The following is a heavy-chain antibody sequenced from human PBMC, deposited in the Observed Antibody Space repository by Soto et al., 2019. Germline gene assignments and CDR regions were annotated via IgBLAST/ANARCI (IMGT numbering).Heavy chain of an antibody. J-gene: IGHJ4*02. V-gene: IGHV3-11*05. CDR2: ISSSSSYT. CDR1: GLTFSDYY. CDR3: ARDHDSSGYYYDY. D-gene: IGHD3-22*01. Sequence: GGSLRLSCAASGLTFSDYYMSWIRQAPGKGQEWVSYISSSSSYTNYADSVKGRFTISRDNAKNSLYLQMNSLRAEDTAVYYCARDHDSSGYYYDYWGQGTLVTVSS.